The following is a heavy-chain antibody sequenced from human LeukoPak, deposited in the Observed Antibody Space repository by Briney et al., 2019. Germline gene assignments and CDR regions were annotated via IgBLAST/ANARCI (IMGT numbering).Heavy chain of an antibody. CDR1: GFTFSGSA. CDR2: IRTKTHKYAT. D-gene: IGHD6-6*01. CDR3: ARDKGTSYLSSFDY. J-gene: IGHJ4*02. V-gene: IGHV3-73*01. Sequence: PGGSLRLSCAGSGFTFSGSAMHWVRLTSGKGLEWLGYIRTKTHKYATLYAASVKGRFTISRDDSKNTAYLQMNSLRAADTAVYYCARDKGTSYLSSFDYWGQGTLVTVSS.